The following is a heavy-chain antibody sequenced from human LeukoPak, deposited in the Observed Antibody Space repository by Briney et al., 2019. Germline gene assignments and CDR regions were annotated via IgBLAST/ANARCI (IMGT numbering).Heavy chain of an antibody. CDR1: GFTFSSYS. Sequence: GGSLRLSCAASGFTFSSYSMNWVREAPGKGLGWVSSISSSSSYIYYADSVKGRFTISRDNAKNSLYLQMNSLRAEDTAVYYCARVVAGQPDYWGQGTLVTVSS. J-gene: IGHJ4*02. V-gene: IGHV3-21*01. CDR3: ARVVAGQPDY. CDR2: ISSSSSYI. D-gene: IGHD6-19*01.